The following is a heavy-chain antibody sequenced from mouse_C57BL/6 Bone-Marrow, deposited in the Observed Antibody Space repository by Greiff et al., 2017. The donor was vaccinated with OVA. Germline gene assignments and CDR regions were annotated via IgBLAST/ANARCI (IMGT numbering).Heavy chain of an antibody. D-gene: IGHD1-2*01. J-gene: IGHJ1*03. Sequence: QVQLQQPGAELVKPGASVKLSCKASGYTFTSYWMHWVKQRPGQGLEWIGYINPSSGYTKYNQKFKDKATLTADKSSSTAYMQLSSLTYEDSAVYYCANIRLGGYFDVWGTGTTVTVSS. CDR1: GYTFTSYW. CDR2: INPSSGYT. V-gene: IGHV1-7*01. CDR3: ANIRLGGYFDV.